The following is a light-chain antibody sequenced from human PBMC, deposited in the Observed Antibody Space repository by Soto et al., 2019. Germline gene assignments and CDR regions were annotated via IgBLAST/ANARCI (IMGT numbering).Light chain of an antibody. CDR3: QQRSNWPLIT. Sequence: IVLTQSHGPLSLSTSERANLSCRASQSVSSYLAWYQQKPGQAPRLLIYDASNRATGIPARFSGSGSGTDFTLTISSLEPEDFAVYYCQQRSNWPLITFGQGTRLEIK. CDR2: DAS. CDR1: QSVSSY. J-gene: IGKJ5*01. V-gene: IGKV3-11*01.